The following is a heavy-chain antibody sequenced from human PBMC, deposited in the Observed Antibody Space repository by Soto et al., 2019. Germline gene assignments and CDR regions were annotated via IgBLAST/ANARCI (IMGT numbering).Heavy chain of an antibody. CDR2: IYYSGST. CDR1: GGSISSGGYY. V-gene: IGHV4-31*03. J-gene: IGHJ6*02. Sequence: SETLSLTCTVSGGSISSGGYYWSRIRQHPGKGLEWIGYIYYSGSTYYNPSLKSRVTISVDTSKNQFSLKLSSVTAADTAVYYCATPARYYYGSGTYGMDVWGQGTTVTVSS. D-gene: IGHD3-10*01. CDR3: ATPARYYYGSGTYGMDV.